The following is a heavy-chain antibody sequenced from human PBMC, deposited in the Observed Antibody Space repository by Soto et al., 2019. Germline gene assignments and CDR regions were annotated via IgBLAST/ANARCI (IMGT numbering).Heavy chain of an antibody. CDR3: ARDRPWDCSSSNYCYYYGLDV. CDR1: GGSFSSDH. J-gene: IGHJ6*02. D-gene: IGHD2-2*01. Sequence: SDTLSLTCNVSGGSFSSDHWGWIRQPPGKGLEWIGKINNSGITNYNPSLKSRATISVDTSKNQSSLKLTSVTAADTAVYYCARDRPWDCSSSNYCYYYGLDVWGQGTTVTISS. V-gene: IGHV4-59*01. CDR2: INNSGIT.